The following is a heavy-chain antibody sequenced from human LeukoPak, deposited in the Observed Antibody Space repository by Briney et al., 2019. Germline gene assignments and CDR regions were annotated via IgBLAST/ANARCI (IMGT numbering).Heavy chain of an antibody. CDR1: GASISDYH. CDR2: IYSSGST. CDR3: AISSYYYDSSGYSEFDY. V-gene: IGHV4-4*07. D-gene: IGHD3-22*01. J-gene: IGHJ4*02. Sequence: SETLSLTCTVSGASISDYHWSWIRQPAGKGLEWIGLIYSSGSTNYNPSLRSRVTMSVNTSKTQLSLKLSSVTAADTAVYYCAISSYYYDSSGYSEFDYWGQGTLVTVSS.